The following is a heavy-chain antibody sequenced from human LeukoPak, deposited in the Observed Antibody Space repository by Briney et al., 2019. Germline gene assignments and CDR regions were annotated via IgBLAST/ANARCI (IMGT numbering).Heavy chain of an antibody. CDR3: ARLYSSRLGY. CDR1: GFTFDDYA. D-gene: IGHD6-19*01. J-gene: IGHJ4*02. V-gene: IGHV3-9*01. Sequence: SLRLPCAASGFTFDDYAMHWVRQAPGKGLEWVPGISWNSGSIGYADSVKGRFTISRDNAKNSLYLQMNSLRAEDTAVYYCARLYSSRLGYWGQGTLVTVSS. CDR2: ISWNSGSI.